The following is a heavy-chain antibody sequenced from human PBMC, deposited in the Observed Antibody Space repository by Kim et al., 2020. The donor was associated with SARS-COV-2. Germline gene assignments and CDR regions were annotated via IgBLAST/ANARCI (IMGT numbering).Heavy chain of an antibody. CDR2: INTNTGNP. V-gene: IGHV7-4-1*02. J-gene: IGHJ2*01. CDR1: GYTFTSYA. Sequence: ASVKVSCKASGYTFTSYAMNWVRQAPGQGLEWMGWINTNTGNPTYAQGFTGRFVFSLDTSVSTAYLQISSLKAEDTAVYYCARTNHYGSGSYQYNWYFDLWGRGTLVTVSS. D-gene: IGHD3-10*01. CDR3: ARTNHYGSGSYQYNWYFDL.